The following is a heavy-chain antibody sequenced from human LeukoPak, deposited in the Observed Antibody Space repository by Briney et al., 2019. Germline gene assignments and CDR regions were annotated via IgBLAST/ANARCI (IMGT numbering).Heavy chain of an antibody. CDR3: ASGRGLGAPAALPPLDP. D-gene: IGHD2-2*01. CDR1: GGSLSGYY. Sequence: SETLSLTCAVYGGSLSGYYCSWIRQPPGKGLAWIGEINHSGSTNYNPSLKSRVTVSVSTSKNQFSLNLNSVTDADKAVYYCASGRGLGAPAALPPLDPWGQGTLVTVSS. V-gene: IGHV4-34*01. CDR2: INHSGST. J-gene: IGHJ5*02.